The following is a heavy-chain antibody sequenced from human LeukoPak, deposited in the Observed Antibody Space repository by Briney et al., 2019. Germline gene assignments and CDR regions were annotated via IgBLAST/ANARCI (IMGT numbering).Heavy chain of an antibody. CDR2: ISGSGDRT. Sequence: GGSLRLSCAASGFTFTTYGMSWVRQAPGKGLEWVSAISGSGDRTYYADCVKGRFTISRDNSKNTLYLQMNSLKVEDTGVYYCAKFFASSHWYFEYWGQGSLVTVSS. CDR3: AKFFASSHWYFEY. V-gene: IGHV3-23*01. D-gene: IGHD6-19*01. CDR1: GFTFTTYG. J-gene: IGHJ4*02.